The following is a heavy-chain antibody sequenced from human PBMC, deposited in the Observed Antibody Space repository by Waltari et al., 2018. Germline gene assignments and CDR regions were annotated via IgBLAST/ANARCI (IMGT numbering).Heavy chain of an antibody. CDR2: SSGSGGST. Sequence: EVQLLESGGGLVQPGGSLRLSCAASGFTFSSYAMSWVRQAPGKGLEWVSASSGSGGSTSYADSVKGRFTVSRDNAKNTLYLQINSLGAEDTAVYYCAKSATTVTESDYWGQGTLVTVSS. CDR3: AKSATTVTESDY. J-gene: IGHJ4*02. CDR1: GFTFSSYA. V-gene: IGHV3-23*01. D-gene: IGHD4-17*01.